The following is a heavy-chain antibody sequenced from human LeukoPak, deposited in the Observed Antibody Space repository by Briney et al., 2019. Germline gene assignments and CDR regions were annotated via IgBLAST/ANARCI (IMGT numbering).Heavy chain of an antibody. Sequence: GGSLRLSCAASGFTFSSYSMNWVRQAPGKGLEWVSSISSSSNYIYYADSVKGRFTISRDNAKNSLYLQMNSLRAEDTAVYYCARAARGELYYFDYWGQGTLVTVSS. CDR1: GFTFSSYS. J-gene: IGHJ4*02. V-gene: IGHV3-21*01. D-gene: IGHD1-26*01. CDR3: ARAARGELYYFDY. CDR2: ISSSSNYI.